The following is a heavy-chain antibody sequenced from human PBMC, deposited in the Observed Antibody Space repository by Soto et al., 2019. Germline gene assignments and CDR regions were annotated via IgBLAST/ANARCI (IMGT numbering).Heavy chain of an antibody. Sequence: QVQLVQSGAEVKKPGSSVKVSCKASGGTFSSYAISWVRQAPGQGLEWMGGITPIFGTANYAQKFQGRVTITADESTSTAYMELSSLRSEDTAVYYCARRGRDPMVKNGYFDLWGRGTLVTVSS. CDR1: GGTFSSYA. J-gene: IGHJ2*01. D-gene: IGHD5-18*01. CDR2: ITPIFGTA. V-gene: IGHV1-69*01. CDR3: ARRGRDPMVKNGYFDL.